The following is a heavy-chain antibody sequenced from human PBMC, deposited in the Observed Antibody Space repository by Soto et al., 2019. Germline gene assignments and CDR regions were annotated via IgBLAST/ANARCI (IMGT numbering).Heavy chain of an antibody. Sequence: QVQLVESGGGVVQPGRSLRLSCAASGFTFSSYGMXXXXXXXXXXXXXXVVMWYDGSNKYYADSVKGRFTISRDNXXXXXXXXXXXXXXXXXXXXXXXXXXXXXXXXXXXXDYWGQGTLVTVSS. V-gene: IGHV3-33*01. J-gene: IGHJ4*02. CDR2: MWYDGSNK. CDR1: GFTFSSYG. CDR3: XXXXXXXXXXXXXXDY.